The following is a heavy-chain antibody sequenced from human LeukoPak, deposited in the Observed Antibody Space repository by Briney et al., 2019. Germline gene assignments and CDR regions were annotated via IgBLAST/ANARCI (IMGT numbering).Heavy chain of an antibody. D-gene: IGHD3-10*01. Sequence: ASVKVSCKASGYTFTGYYMHWVRQAPGQGLEWMGRINPNSGGTNYGQKFQGRVTMTRDTSTSTAYMELSRLRSDDTAVYYCARDRSGILGYYYYGMDVWGQGTTVTVSS. CDR2: INPNSGGT. CDR1: GYTFTGYY. CDR3: ARDRSGILGYYYYGMDV. J-gene: IGHJ6*02. V-gene: IGHV1-2*06.